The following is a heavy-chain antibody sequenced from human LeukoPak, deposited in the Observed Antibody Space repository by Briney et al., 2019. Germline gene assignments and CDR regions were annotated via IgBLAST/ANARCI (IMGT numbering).Heavy chain of an antibody. CDR1: GDSISSYY. CDR2: IYHSGST. D-gene: IGHD3-3*01. J-gene: IGHJ4*02. CDR3: ARGRFLEWYLDY. V-gene: IGHV4-59*06. Sequence: SETLSLTCTVSGDSISSYYWSWIRQPPGKGLEWIGYIYHSGSTYYNPSLKSRVTISVDTSKNQFSLKLSSVTAADTAVYYCARGRFLEWYLDYWGQGTLVTVSS.